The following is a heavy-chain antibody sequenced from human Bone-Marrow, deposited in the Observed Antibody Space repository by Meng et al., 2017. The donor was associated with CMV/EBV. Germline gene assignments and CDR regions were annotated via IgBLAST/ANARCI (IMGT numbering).Heavy chain of an antibody. D-gene: IGHD2-2*01. CDR3: ASNFEDIVVVPAIFDY. CDR1: GGSISSSSYY. Sequence: SETLSLTCTVSGGSISSSSYYWGWIRQPPGKGLEWIGSIYYSGSTYYNPSLKSRVTISVDTSQNQFSLELSSVTAADTAGDYFASNFEDIVVVPAIFDYWGQGTLVTVSS. J-gene: IGHJ4*02. V-gene: IGHV4-39*07. CDR2: IYYSGST.